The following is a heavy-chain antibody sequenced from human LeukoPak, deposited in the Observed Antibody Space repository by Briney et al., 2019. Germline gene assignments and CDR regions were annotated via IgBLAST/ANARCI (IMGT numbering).Heavy chain of an antibody. CDR3: ARGSPSSVVPAAIGGGYYYYYMDV. J-gene: IGHJ6*03. CDR1: GGTFSSYA. V-gene: IGHV1-69*13. CDR2: IIPIFGTA. D-gene: IGHD2-2*02. Sequence: ASVKVSCKASGGTFSSYAISWVRQAPGQGLEWMGGIIPIFGTANYAQKFQGRVTITADESTSTAYMELSSLRSEDTAVYYCARGSPSSVVPAAIGGGYYYYYMDVWGKGTTVTVSS.